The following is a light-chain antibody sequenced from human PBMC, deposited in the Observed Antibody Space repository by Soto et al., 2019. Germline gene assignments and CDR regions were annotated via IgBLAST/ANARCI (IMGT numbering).Light chain of an antibody. CDR3: QQYNTWRSIS. CDR2: DAF. V-gene: IGKV1-8*01. CDR1: QGISSY. J-gene: IGKJ5*01. Sequence: AIRMTHSPSSLSASTLDRFTITFRXIQGISSYLAWYQQKPGKAPKLLINDAFNLETGVPSRFSGSGSGTDFTLTISSLQSEDFAVYYCQQYNTWRSISFGQGTRLEIK.